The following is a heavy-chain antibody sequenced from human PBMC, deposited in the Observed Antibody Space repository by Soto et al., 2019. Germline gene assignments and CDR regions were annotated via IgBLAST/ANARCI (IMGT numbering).Heavy chain of an antibody. V-gene: IGHV3-30-3*01. CDR3: ARDLLYYYGSGSLDY. CDR1: GFTFSSYA. CDR2: ISYDGSNK. D-gene: IGHD3-10*01. J-gene: IGHJ4*02. Sequence: QVQLVESGGGVVQPGRSLRLSCAASGFTFSSYAMHWVRQAPGKGLERVAVISYDGSNKYYADSVKGRFTISRDNSKNTLYLQMNSLRAEDTAVYYCARDLLYYYGSGSLDYWGQGTLVTVSS.